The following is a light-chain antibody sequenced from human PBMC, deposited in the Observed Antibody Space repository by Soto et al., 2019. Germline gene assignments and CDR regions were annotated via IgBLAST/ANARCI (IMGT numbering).Light chain of an antibody. CDR2: GAS. CDR3: QQANSFPFT. V-gene: IGKV1-12*02. CDR1: QIINKW. J-gene: IGKJ3*01. Sequence: DIQMTQSPSSVSASVGDRVTITCRASQIINKWLAWYQQKPGKAPTLLIYGASTLQSGVPSRFSGSGSGPDFTLTISSLHPEDVASYYCQQANSFPFTFGPGTKVDI.